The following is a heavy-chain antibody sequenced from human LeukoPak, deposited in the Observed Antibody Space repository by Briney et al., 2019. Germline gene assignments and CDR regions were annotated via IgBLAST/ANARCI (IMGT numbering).Heavy chain of an antibody. CDR3: ARDKGGTTTWFDP. CDR2: VIPIFGTA. V-gene: IGHV1-69*05. J-gene: IGHJ5*02. D-gene: IGHD1-7*01. Sequence: GASVKVSCKASGGTFSSYAISWVRQAPGQGLEWMGGVIPIFGTANYAQKFQGRVTITTDESTSTAYMELSSLRSEDTAVYYCARDKGGTTTWFDPWGQGTLVTVSS. CDR1: GGTFSSYA.